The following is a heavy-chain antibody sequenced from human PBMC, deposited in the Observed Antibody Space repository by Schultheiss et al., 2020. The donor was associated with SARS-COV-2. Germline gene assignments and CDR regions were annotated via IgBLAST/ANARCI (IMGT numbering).Heavy chain of an antibody. CDR2: IYYSGST. D-gene: IGHD4-17*01. CDR1: GGSISSGGYY. Sequence: SQTLSLTCTVSGGSISSGGYYWSWIRQHPGKGLEWIGYIYYSGSTYYNPSLKSLVTISVDTSKNQFSLKLSSVTAADTAVYYCARRTVTTWGFDYWGQGTLVTVSS. CDR3: ARRTVTTWGFDY. V-gene: IGHV4-31*01. J-gene: IGHJ4*02.